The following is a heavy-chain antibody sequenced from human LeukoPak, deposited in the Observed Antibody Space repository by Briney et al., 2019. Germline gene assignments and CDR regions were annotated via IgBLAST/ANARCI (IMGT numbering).Heavy chain of an antibody. D-gene: IGHD1-14*01. Sequence: SETLSLTCTVSGGSISSYYWSWIRQPPGKGLEWIGYIYYSGSTYYNPSLKSRVTISVDTSKNQFSLKLSSVTAADTAVYYCARRPDQVDYWGQGTLVTVSS. CDR3: ARRPDQVDY. CDR2: IYYSGST. V-gene: IGHV4-59*08. CDR1: GGSISSYY. J-gene: IGHJ4*02.